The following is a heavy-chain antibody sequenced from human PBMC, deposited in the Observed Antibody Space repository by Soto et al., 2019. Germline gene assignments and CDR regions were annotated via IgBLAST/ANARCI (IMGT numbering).Heavy chain of an antibody. J-gene: IGHJ4*02. CDR2: ITWNSANI. D-gene: IGHD7-27*01. V-gene: IGHV3-9*01. CDR3: VKNWDNFAYNVHGPYDF. Sequence: EVQLVESGGGLVQPGMSLSLSCTASGFTFDDYTMHWVRQAPGKGLEWVAHITWNSANIDYADAVKGRFSISRDNANSSLFLQKNSLRTEDTDFYYGVKNWDNFAYNVHGPYDFWGQGSLVSVS. CDR1: GFTFDDYT.